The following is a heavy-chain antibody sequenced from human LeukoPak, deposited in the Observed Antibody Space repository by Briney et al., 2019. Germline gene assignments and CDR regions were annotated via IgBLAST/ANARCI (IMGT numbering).Heavy chain of an antibody. Sequence: SQTLSLTCTVSGGSISSGGYYWSWIRQHPGKGLEWIGYIYYSGCTYYNPSLKSRVTISVDTSKNQFSLKLSSVTAADTAVYYCARNSYGDYVRFDPWGQGTLVTVSS. D-gene: IGHD4-17*01. V-gene: IGHV4-31*03. CDR1: GGSISSGGYY. CDR3: ARNSYGDYVRFDP. J-gene: IGHJ5*02. CDR2: IYYSGCT.